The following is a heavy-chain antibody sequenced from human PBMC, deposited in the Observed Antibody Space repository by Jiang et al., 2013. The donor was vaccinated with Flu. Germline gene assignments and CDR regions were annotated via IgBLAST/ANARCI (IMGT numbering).Heavy chain of an antibody. D-gene: IGHD3-22*01. CDR2: STPTLGTL. J-gene: IGHJ4*02. CDR3: ASYSDDSSLFDY. Sequence: TSYAMNWCDRPLDKGLSGWDGSTPTLGTLTYAQGFTGRFVFSLDTSVSTAYLQISSLKAEDTAVYYCASYSDDSSLFDYWGQGTLVTVSS. V-gene: IGHV7-4-1*02. CDR1: TSYA.